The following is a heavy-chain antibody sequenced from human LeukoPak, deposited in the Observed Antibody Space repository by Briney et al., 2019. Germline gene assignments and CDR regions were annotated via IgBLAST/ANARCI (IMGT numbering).Heavy chain of an antibody. Sequence: PGGSLRLSCAASGFTFSSYWMSWVRQAPGKGLEWVANIKQDGSEKYYVDSVKGRFTISRDNAKNSLYLQMNSLRAEDTAVYYCARCGAAAEGLYCYYMDVWGKGTTVTVSS. CDR2: IKQDGSEK. CDR3: ARCGAAAEGLYCYYMDV. D-gene: IGHD6-13*01. CDR1: GFTFSSYW. J-gene: IGHJ6*03. V-gene: IGHV3-7*01.